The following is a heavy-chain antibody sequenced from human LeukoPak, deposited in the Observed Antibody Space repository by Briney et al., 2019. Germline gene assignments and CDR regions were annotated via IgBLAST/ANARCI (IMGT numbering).Heavy chain of an antibody. Sequence: GGSLRLSCAASGFTFSTYWMNWVRQAPGKGLEWVAVISYDGSNKYYADSVKGRFTISRDNSKNTLYLQMNSLRAEDTAVYYCARDHLISSAGNDYWGPGTLVTVSS. CDR2: ISYDGSNK. V-gene: IGHV3-30-3*01. D-gene: IGHD6-13*01. CDR1: GFTFSTYW. J-gene: IGHJ4*02. CDR3: ARDHLISSAGNDY.